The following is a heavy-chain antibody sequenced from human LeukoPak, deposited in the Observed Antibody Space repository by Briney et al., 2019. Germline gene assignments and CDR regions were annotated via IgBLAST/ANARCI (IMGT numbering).Heavy chain of an antibody. D-gene: IGHD3-10*01. CDR1: GFAFSSSW. CDR3: ARGSGDYLDY. CDR2: IKEDGGEK. J-gene: IGHJ4*02. Sequence: GGSLRLSCAASGFAFSSSWMSWVRQAPGKGLEWVANIKEDGGEKYYVDSVKGRFTISRDNAKNSLYLQMNSLRAEDTAVYHCARGSGDYLDYWGQGTLVTVSS. V-gene: IGHV3-7*02.